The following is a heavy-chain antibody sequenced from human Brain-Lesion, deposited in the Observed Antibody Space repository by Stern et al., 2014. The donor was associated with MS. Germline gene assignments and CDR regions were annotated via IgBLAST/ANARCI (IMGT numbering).Heavy chain of an antibody. Sequence: QMQLVQSGPEVKKPGSSVQVSCKASGGTFGTYPITWLRQAPGPGPEWMGRIIPIFGSPNYAQKFQGRVTITADRSTTTVYMKLSSLKSDDAAVYYCAKDGPALVTNWFDPWGRGTLVTVSS. J-gene: IGHJ5*02. CDR2: IIPIFGSP. V-gene: IGHV1-69*06. CDR3: AKDGPALVTNWFDP. CDR1: GGTFGTYP. D-gene: IGHD5-18*01.